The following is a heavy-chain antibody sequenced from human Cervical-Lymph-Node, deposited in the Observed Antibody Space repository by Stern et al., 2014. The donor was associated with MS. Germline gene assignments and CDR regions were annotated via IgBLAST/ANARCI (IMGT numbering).Heavy chain of an antibody. V-gene: IGHV1-69*01. CDR1: GGTFSSIE. D-gene: IGHD6-13*01. CDR3: VRDQGGIAAS. CDR2: ISPLFGTT. J-gene: IGHJ4*02. Sequence: VHLVEFGAEVKQPGSSMKVSCKASGGTFSSIEISWVRQAPGQGLEWLGGISPLFGTTIYAQQVQGRVTIVADESTNTVNMELSRLRSEDTAVYYCVRDQGGIAASWGQGTLVTVSS.